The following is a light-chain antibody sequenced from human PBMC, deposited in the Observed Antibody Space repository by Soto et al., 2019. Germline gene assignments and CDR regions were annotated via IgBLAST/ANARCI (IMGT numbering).Light chain of an antibody. J-gene: IGKJ4*01. CDR1: QSVSSY. Sequence: EIVLTQSPATLSLSPGETATLSCRASQSVSSYLAWYQQKPGQAPRLLIYDASSRATGIQDRFSGSGSGTEFTLTIRRLEPEDFAVYYCQQYGSSLTFGGGTKVDIK. V-gene: IGKV3-20*01. CDR2: DAS. CDR3: QQYGSSLT.